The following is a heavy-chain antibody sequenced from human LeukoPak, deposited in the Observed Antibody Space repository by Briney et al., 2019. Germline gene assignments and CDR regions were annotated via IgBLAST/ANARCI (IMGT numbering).Heavy chain of an antibody. CDR2: ISGDGGTT. Sequence: QTGGSLRLSCAASGFAFDAHAMNWVRQAPGKRLEWVSLISGDGGTTHYADSVRGRFTISRDNSRNSIYLHMKSLTTEDTALYYCAKRSGSPHNFDYWGRGTLVTVSS. D-gene: IGHD1-14*01. V-gene: IGHV3-43*02. J-gene: IGHJ4*02. CDR1: GFAFDAHA. CDR3: AKRSGSPHNFDY.